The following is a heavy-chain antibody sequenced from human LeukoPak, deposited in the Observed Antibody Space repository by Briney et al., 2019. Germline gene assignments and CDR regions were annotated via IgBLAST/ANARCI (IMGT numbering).Heavy chain of an antibody. Sequence: ASAKVSCKASGYTFTDYYMHWVRQAPRQGLEWMGWVNPNSGGTNFAQRFQGRVTMTRDTSISTAYMELSRLRSDDTAVYYCARETPLASRAFDIWGQGTMVTVSS. CDR3: ARETPLASRAFDI. CDR1: GYTFTDYY. D-gene: IGHD3-3*02. J-gene: IGHJ3*02. CDR2: VNPNSGGT. V-gene: IGHV1-2*02.